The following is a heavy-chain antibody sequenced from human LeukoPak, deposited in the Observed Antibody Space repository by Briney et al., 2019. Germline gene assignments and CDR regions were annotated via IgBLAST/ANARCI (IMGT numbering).Heavy chain of an antibody. CDR2: IAYDGKDK. V-gene: IGHV3-30*02. Sequence: GGSLRLSCATSGFTFSNFGMNWVRQAPGKGLQWVAFIAYDGKDKYYSDSVKGRITISRDNSKSTLYVQMDSLRTEDTAVYYCAKARGSGFQRGDAFDVWGQGTRVTVYS. D-gene: IGHD6-19*01. CDR3: AKARGSGFQRGDAFDV. CDR1: GFTFSNFG. J-gene: IGHJ3*01.